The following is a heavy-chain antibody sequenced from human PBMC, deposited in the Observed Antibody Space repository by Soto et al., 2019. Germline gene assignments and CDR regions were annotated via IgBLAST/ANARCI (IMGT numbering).Heavy chain of an antibody. CDR1: GYTFTRYT. D-gene: IGHD3-22*01. CDR3: ARGGNSGYNALDY. V-gene: IGHV1-3*01. J-gene: IGHJ4*02. Sequence: ASVKVSCKASGYTFTRYTIHWVRQAPGQRLEWMGWINAGSGDTKYSGNFQGRVTITRDTSASTAYMEMSSLRSEDTAVYYCARGGNSGYNALDYWGRGTLVTVSS. CDR2: INAGSGDT.